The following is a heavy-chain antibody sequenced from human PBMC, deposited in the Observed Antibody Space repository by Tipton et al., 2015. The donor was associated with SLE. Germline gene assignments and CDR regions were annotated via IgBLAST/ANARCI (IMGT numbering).Heavy chain of an antibody. CDR2: ISSSSSYI. Sequence: SLRLSCAASGFTFRSYSMNWVRQAPGKGLEWVSSISSSSSYIHYADPVKGRFTISRDNAKNSLYLQMNSLRAEDTAVYYCARDVTTVTSYYFDYWGQGTLVTVSS. CDR1: GFTFRSYS. V-gene: IGHV3-21*03. CDR3: ARDVTTVTSYYFDY. D-gene: IGHD4-17*01. J-gene: IGHJ4*02.